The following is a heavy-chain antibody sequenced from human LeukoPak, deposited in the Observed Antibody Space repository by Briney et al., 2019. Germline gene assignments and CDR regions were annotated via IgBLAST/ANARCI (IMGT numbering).Heavy chain of an antibody. J-gene: IGHJ4*02. D-gene: IGHD1-26*01. V-gene: IGHV4-39*07. CDR3: ARDTGRSLVGATGGLDY. CDR2: IYYSGST. Sequence: PSETLSLTCTVSGGSISSSSYYWGWIRQPPGKGLEWIGSIYYSGSTYYNPSLKSRVTISVDTSKNEFSLKLSSVTAADTAVYYCARDTGRSLVGATGGLDYWGQGTLVTVSS. CDR1: GGSISSSSYY.